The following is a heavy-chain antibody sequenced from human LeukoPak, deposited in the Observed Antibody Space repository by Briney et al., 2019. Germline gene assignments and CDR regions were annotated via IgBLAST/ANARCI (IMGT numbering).Heavy chain of an antibody. CDR1: GGSFSGYY. V-gene: IGHV4-34*01. Sequence: SETLSLTCAVYGGSFSGYYWSWIRQPPGKGLEWIGEINHSGSTNYNPSLKSRVTKSVDTSKNQFSLKLSSVTAADTAVYYCARGGGIVVGGGGSCYLRNCYYYYMDIWGKGTTATVSS. J-gene: IGHJ6*03. D-gene: IGHD2-15*01. CDR3: ARGGGIVVGGGGSCYLRNCYYYYMDI. CDR2: INHSGST.